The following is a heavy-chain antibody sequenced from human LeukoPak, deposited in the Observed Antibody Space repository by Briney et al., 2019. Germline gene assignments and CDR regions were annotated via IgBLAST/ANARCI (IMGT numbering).Heavy chain of an antibody. D-gene: IGHD6-19*01. CDR2: IRYDGSNK. V-gene: IGHV3-30*02. Sequence: GGSLRLSCAASGFTFSSYGMHWVRQAPGKGLEWVAFIRYDGSNKYYADSVKGRFTISRDNSKNTLYLQMNSLRAEDTAVYYCARGPPQGHPVAEVWFDYWGQGTLVTVSS. J-gene: IGHJ4*02. CDR3: ARGPPQGHPVAEVWFDY. CDR1: GFTFSSYG.